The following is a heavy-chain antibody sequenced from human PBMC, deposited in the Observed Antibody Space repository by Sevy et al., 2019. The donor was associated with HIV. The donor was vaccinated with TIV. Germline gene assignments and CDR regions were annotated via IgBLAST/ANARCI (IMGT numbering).Heavy chain of an antibody. CDR2: INPNSGDT. CDR3: ARATVSTELWFGELLPINWFDP. Sequence: ASVKVSCKASGYTFTGYYMHWVRQAPGQGLEWMGWINPNSGDTNYAQKFQGRVTMTRDTSISTAYMELSRLRSDDTAVYYGARATVSTELWFGELLPINWFDPWGQGTLVTVSS. D-gene: IGHD3-10*01. CDR1: GYTFTGYY. V-gene: IGHV1-2*02. J-gene: IGHJ5*02.